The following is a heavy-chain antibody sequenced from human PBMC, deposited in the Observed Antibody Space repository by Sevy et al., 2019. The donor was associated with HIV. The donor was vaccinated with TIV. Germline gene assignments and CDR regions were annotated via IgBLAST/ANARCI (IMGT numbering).Heavy chain of an antibody. D-gene: IGHD3-22*01. CDR2: ISSRSSYI. CDR3: ARVVDYYDIGGLHY. CDR1: GFIFSDYD. V-gene: IGHV3-21*05. J-gene: IGHJ4*02. Sequence: GGSLRLSCAASGFIFSDYDMNWVRQAPGKGLEWISVISSRSSYIKYADSLKGRVTISRDNANNSLFLQLNSLRAEDTAVYYCARVVDYYDIGGLHYWGQGALVTVSS.